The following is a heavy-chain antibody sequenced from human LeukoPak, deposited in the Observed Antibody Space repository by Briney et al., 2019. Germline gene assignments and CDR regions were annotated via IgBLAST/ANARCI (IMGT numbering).Heavy chain of an antibody. J-gene: IGHJ6*02. V-gene: IGHV3-30*18. CDR2: ISYDGSNK. D-gene: IGHD2-15*01. Sequence: GRSLRLSCAASGFTFSSYGMHWVRQAPGKGLEWVAVISYDGSNKYYVDSVKGRFTISRDNSKNTLYLQMNSLRAEDTAVYYCAKGLRRTEDYYYYYGMDVWGQGTTVTVSS. CDR3: AKGLRRTEDYYYYYGMDV. CDR1: GFTFSSYG.